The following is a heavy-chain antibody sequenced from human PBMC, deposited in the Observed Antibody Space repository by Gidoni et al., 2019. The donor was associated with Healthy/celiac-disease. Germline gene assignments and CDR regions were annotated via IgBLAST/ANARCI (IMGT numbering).Heavy chain of an antibody. D-gene: IGHD1-26*01. J-gene: IGHJ3*02. Sequence: PGKGLEWMGRIDPSDSYTNYSPSFQGHVTISADKSISTAYLQWSSLKASDTAMYYCARELPTGDAFDIWGQGTMVTVSS. V-gene: IGHV5-10-1*01. CDR2: IDPSDSYT. CDR3: ARELPTGDAFDI.